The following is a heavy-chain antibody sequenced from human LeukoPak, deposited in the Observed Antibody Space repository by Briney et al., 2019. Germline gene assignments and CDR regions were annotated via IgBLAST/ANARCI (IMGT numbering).Heavy chain of an antibody. CDR3: ARAAPTRITMIVVVSGAFDI. CDR2: INHSGST. J-gene: IGHJ3*02. Sequence: PSETLSLTCAVYGGSFSGYYWSWIRKPPGKGLEWNGEINHSGSTNYNSSLNIRITISVDTYKNQFSLKLNSVTAADTAVYYCARAAPTRITMIVVVSGAFDIWGQGTMVTVSS. CDR1: GGSFSGYY. V-gene: IGHV4-34*01. D-gene: IGHD3-22*01.